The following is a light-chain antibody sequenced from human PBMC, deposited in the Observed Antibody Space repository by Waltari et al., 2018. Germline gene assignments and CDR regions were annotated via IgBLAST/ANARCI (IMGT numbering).Light chain of an antibody. V-gene: IGLV2-14*01. Sequence: QSALTQPASVSGSPGQSITIPCTGTSNDVGGYGYVSWYQQYPGKAPKLIIYEVSYRPSGISTRFSGSKSGNTASLSISGLQAQEDEADYYCCSYVGLGTYVFGTGTKVTV. CDR3: CSYVGLGTYV. CDR1: SNDVGGYGY. J-gene: IGLJ1*01. CDR2: EVS.